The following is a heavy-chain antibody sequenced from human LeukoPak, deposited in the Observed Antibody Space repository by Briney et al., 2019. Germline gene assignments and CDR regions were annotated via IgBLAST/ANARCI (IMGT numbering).Heavy chain of an antibody. Sequence: PSETLSLTCTVSGYFSTTYYWGWIRQPPGKGLEWMASIRPDGHTYTNSSLRHQLTISADMSRNEFSLKLNSLTAADTAVYYCAWQVATKGEWAFDVWGQGTVVTVSS. J-gene: IGHJ3*01. V-gene: IGHV4-38-2*02. CDR2: IRPDGHT. CDR1: GYFSTTYY. D-gene: IGHD5-12*01. CDR3: AWQVATKGEWAFDV.